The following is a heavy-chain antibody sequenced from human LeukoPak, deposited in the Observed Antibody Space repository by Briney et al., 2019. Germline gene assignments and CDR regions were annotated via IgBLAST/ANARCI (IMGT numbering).Heavy chain of an antibody. CDR3: ARDLYGVSHDY. CDR2: IYSSGST. V-gene: IGHV3-53*01. J-gene: IGHJ4*02. D-gene: IGHD4-17*01. CDR1: GFTVSSNY. Sequence: PGGSLRLSCAASGFTVSSNYMNWVRQAPGKGLGWVSVIYSSGSTYYADSVKGRFTISRDNSKKTLYPQMNSLRAEDTAVYYCARDLYGVSHDYWGQGTLVTVSS.